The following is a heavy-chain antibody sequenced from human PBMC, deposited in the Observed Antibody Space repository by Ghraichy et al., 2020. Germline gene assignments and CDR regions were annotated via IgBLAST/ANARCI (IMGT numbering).Heavy chain of an antibody. CDR3: ARDRTAFGVVYYYYGMDV. V-gene: IGHV3-66*02. CDR1: GITVSDNY. D-gene: IGHD3-3*01. CDR2: IYSAGST. J-gene: IGHJ6*02. Sequence: GGSLRLSCAASGITVSDNYMSWVRQAPEKGLEWVSIIYSAGSTYYADSVKGRFTISRDYSTNTLYLQMDSLRAEDTAVYYCARDRTAFGVVYYYYGMDVWGQGTTVTVSS.